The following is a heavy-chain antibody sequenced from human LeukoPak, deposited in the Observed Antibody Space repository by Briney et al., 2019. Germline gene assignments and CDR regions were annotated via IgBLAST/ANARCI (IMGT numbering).Heavy chain of an antibody. CDR1: GFTFNTYT. CDR2: ISNSGGST. CDR3: AKDEVVVAASFDY. D-gene: IGHD2-15*01. V-gene: IGHV3-23*01. J-gene: IGHJ4*02. Sequence: PGGSLRLSCAASGFTFNTYTMYWVRQAPGKGLESVSGISNSGGSTYYADSVKGRFTISRDNSKNALYLQMNSLRAEDTAVYYCAKDEVVVAASFDYWGQGTLVTVSS.